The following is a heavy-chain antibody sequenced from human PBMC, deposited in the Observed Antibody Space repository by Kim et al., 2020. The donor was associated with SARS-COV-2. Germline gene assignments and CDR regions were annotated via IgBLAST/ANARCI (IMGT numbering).Heavy chain of an antibody. D-gene: IGHD5-12*01. J-gene: IGHJ4*02. CDR3: ARTYSGYDFDY. CDR1: GYRFSNYW. V-gene: IGHV5-51*01. CDR2: IYPDNFEI. Sequence: GESLNISCKGFGYRFSNYWIGWVRQMPGKGLEWMGAIYPDNFEIRYSPPFQGHVTVSVDKSTDTAYLRLNSLKASDTATYYCARTYSGYDFDYWGQGTLVTVSS.